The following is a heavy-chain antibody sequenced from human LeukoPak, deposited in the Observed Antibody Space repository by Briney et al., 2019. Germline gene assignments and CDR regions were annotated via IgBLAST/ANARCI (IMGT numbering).Heavy chain of an antibody. Sequence: GGSLRLPCAASGFTFSSYGMHWVRQAPGKGLEWVAVISYDGSNKYYADSVKGRFTISRDNSKNTLYLQMNSLRAEDTAVYYCAKGALLWFQVHYYYYGMDVWGQGTTVTVSS. CDR1: GFTFSSYG. CDR3: AKGALLWFQVHYYYYGMDV. J-gene: IGHJ6*02. CDR2: ISYDGSNK. V-gene: IGHV3-30*18. D-gene: IGHD3-10*01.